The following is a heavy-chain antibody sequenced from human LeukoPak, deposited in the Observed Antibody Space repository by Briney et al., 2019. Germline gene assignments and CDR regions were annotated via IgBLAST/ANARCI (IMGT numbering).Heavy chain of an antibody. V-gene: IGHV3-7*01. CDR2: IKQDGSDK. J-gene: IGHJ5*02. Sequence: PGGSLRLSCAASGFTFTTYWMTWVRQAPGKGLEWVANIKQDGSDKYYVDSVKGRFTISRDNARKSVYLQMSSLRADDTAVYYCAARPYCTTATCPKTNWFDPWGQGTLVTVSS. D-gene: IGHD2-8*01. CDR1: GFTFTTYW. CDR3: AARPYCTTATCPKTNWFDP.